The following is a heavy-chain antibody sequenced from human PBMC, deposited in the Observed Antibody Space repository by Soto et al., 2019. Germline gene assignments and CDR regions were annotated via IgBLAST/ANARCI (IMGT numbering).Heavy chain of an antibody. J-gene: IGHJ5*02. Sequence: ASVKVSCKASGYTFTGYYMHWVLQAPGQGLEWMRWINSNSGGTNYAQKFQGRVTMTRDTSISTDYMELSRLRSDDTAVYYCARAYIGQWLVYNWFDPWGQGTLVTVSS. CDR3: ARAYIGQWLVYNWFDP. CDR2: INSNSGGT. V-gene: IGHV1-2*02. D-gene: IGHD6-19*01. CDR1: GYTFTGYY.